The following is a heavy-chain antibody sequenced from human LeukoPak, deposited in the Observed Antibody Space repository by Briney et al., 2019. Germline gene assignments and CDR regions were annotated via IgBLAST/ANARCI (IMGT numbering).Heavy chain of an antibody. Sequence: GGSLRLSCAASGFTFSSYWMTWVRQAPGKGLEWVSAISGSGGSTYYADSVKGRFTISRDNSKNTLYLQMNSLRAEDTAVYYCAKRYSSSWYFDYWGQGTLVTVSS. V-gene: IGHV3-23*01. J-gene: IGHJ4*02. CDR2: ISGSGGST. D-gene: IGHD6-13*01. CDR3: AKRYSSSWYFDY. CDR1: GFTFSSYW.